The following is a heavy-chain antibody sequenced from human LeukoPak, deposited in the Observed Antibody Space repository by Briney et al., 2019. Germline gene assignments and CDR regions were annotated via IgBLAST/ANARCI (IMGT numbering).Heavy chain of an antibody. D-gene: IGHD3-16*01. CDR3: ARDYD. CDR2: ISPDGSEK. CDR1: GFTFSSNW. V-gene: IGHV3-7*05. J-gene: IGHJ4*02. Sequence: GGSLRLSCAASGFTFSSNWMTWVRQAPGQGLEWVANISPDGSEKYYVDSVKGRFTISRDNAKNSLYLQMNSLRAEDTAVYYCARDYDWGQGSLVTVSS.